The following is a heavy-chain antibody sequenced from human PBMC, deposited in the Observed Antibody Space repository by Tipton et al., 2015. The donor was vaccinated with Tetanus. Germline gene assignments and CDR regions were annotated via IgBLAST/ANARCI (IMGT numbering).Heavy chain of an antibody. V-gene: IGHV3-33*01. Sequence: SLRLSCAASGFIFSSYGIHWVRQAPGKGLEWLAVSWYDGTDKYYADSVKGRFTISRDNSKNTLYLQMNSLRAEDTALYYCAREADCSGGSCFSGGLATWGQGTQVTVSS. CDR1: GFIFSSYG. CDR3: AREADCSGGSCFSGGLAT. D-gene: IGHD2-15*01. J-gene: IGHJ5*02. CDR2: SWYDGTDK.